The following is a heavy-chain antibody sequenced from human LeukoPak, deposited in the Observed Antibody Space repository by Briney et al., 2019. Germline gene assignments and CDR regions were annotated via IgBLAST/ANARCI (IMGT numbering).Heavy chain of an antibody. Sequence: PSETLSLTCTVSGGSISSDFYYWTWIRQHPGKGLEWIGYISYNGNTYYNPSLKSPLTISMDTSKNQFSLKLTSVTAADTAVYYCATSHNSGPNLSNWFDPWGQGTLVTVSS. D-gene: IGHD5-12*01. V-gene: IGHV4-31*01. J-gene: IGHJ5*02. CDR1: GGSISSDFYY. CDR2: ISYNGNT. CDR3: ATSHNSGPNLSNWFDP.